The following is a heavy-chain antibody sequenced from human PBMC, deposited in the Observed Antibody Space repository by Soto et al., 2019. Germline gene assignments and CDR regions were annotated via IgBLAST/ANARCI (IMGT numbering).Heavy chain of an antibody. Sequence: GGSLRLSCAASGFTFSSYAMSWVRQAPGKGLEWVSAISGSGGSTYYADSVKGRFTTSRDNSKNTLYLQMNSLRAEDTAVYYCATVKIGGSGVIDAFDIWGQGTMVTVSS. D-gene: IGHD3-10*01. CDR2: ISGSGGST. J-gene: IGHJ3*02. CDR3: ATVKIGGSGVIDAFDI. CDR1: GFTFSSYA. V-gene: IGHV3-23*01.